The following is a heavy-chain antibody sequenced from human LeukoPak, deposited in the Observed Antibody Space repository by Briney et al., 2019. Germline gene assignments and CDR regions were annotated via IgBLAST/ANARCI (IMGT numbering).Heavy chain of an antibody. CDR2: IKQDGSEK. J-gene: IGHJ5*02. Sequence: PGGSLRLSCAASGFTFSSYWMSWVRQAPGKGLEWVANIKQDGSEKYYVDSVKGRFIISRDNAKNSLYLQMNSLRAEDTAVYYCARDKSITMVRGVYNWFDPWGQGTLVTVSS. CDR1: GFTFSSYW. V-gene: IGHV3-7*01. D-gene: IGHD3-10*01. CDR3: ARDKSITMVRGVYNWFDP.